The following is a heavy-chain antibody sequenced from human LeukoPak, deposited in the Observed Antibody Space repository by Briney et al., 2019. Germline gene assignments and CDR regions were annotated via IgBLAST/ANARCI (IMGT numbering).Heavy chain of an antibody. CDR2: ISGSSRTR. D-gene: IGHD4-23*01. J-gene: IGHJ4*02. CDR3: ARDLGLYDYGGNIDY. CDR1: GFTFSSYS. Sequence: QPGGSLRLSCAASGFTFSSYSMHWIRQAPGKGLEWVSYISGSSRTRYYVNSVKGRFTITRDNAKNLLYLQMNSLSAGDTAVYCCARDLGLYDYGGNIDYWGQGTLVTVSS. V-gene: IGHV3-48*04.